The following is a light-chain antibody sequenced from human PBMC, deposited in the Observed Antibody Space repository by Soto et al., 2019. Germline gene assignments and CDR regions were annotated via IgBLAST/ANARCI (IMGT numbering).Light chain of an antibody. CDR3: SAFTSLSTVL. V-gene: IGLV2-14*01. J-gene: IGLJ2*01. Sequence: QSVLTQPASVSGVRGQSITMSCTGTSNDVGAYNYVSSYQQHPGKAPKLMIYEVRNRPSGVSNRFSGSKSGTTAFLTISGLQAEDEADYYCSAFTSLSTVLFGGGTKLTVL. CDR1: SNDVGAYNY. CDR2: EVR.